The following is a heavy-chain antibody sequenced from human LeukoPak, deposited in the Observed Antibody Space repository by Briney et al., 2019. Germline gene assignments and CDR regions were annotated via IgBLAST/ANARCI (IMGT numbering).Heavy chain of an antibody. Sequence: GGSLRLSCAAPRFTFSNYAMSWVPQAPGKGLEWVSSIRDSAYRTYYADSVKGRFTISRDNAKNSLFLQMHSLRAEDTAVYYCARAGSGYSSPSDYWGQGTLVTVSS. CDR3: ARAGSGYSSPSDY. J-gene: IGHJ4*02. CDR1: RFTFSNYA. V-gene: IGHV3-23*01. D-gene: IGHD6-13*01. CDR2: IRDSAYRT.